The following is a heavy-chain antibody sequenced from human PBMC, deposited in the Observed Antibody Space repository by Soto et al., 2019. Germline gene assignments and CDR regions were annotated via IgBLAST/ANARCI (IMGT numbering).Heavy chain of an antibody. CDR3: ARHGGTPDLYFDY. V-gene: IGHV3-20*04. D-gene: IGHD3-16*01. J-gene: IGHJ4*02. CDR2: INWIGGST. CDR1: GFIFGAHA. Sequence: GGSLRLSCAASGFIFGAHAMSWVRQAPGKGLEWVSAINWIGGSTNYADSMKDRFTISRDNAKNSLYLQMSGLRAEDTALYYCARHGGTPDLYFDYWGQGTPVTVSS.